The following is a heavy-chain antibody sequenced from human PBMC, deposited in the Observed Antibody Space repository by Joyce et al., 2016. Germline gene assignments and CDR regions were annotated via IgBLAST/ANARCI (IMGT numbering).Heavy chain of an antibody. CDR1: GGSISSGSYY. J-gene: IGHJ4*02. CDR2: IYYGGSS. V-gene: IGHV4-39*01. CDR3: ARHRDDSSGYYRYYFDY. Sequence: QLQLQESGPGLVKPSETLSLTCSVSGGSISSGSYYWGWIREPPGKGLEWIGTIYYGGSSYYNPSLKSRVAIAVDTSKNQFSLKLRSVTAADTAVSYCARHRDDSSGYYRYYFDYWGQGTLVPVSS. D-gene: IGHD3-22*01.